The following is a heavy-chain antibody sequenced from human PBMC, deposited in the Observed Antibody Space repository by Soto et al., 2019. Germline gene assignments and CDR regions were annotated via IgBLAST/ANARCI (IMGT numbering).Heavy chain of an antibody. CDR2: IYHSGST. CDR1: VGSISSGGYS. CDR3: AREVPDDMGFEY. Sequence: SETLSLTCAFSVGSISSGGYSWSWIRQPPGKGLEWIGYIYHSGSTYYNPSLKSRVTISVDRSKNQFSLKLSSVTAADTAVYYCAREVPDDMGFEYWGQGTLVTVSS. J-gene: IGHJ4*02. V-gene: IGHV4-30-2*01. D-gene: IGHD2-2*01.